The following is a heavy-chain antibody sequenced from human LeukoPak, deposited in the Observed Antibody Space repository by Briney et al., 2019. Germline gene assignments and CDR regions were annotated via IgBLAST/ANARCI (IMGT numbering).Heavy chain of an antibody. V-gene: IGHV4-59*08. CDR1: GGSISGYY. CDR3: ARHLDYYGSGSYEY. CDR2: IHSTRST. D-gene: IGHD3-10*01. J-gene: IGHJ4*02. Sequence: SQTLSLTCTVSGGSISGYYWGWIRHTPAKGHEWIGYIHSTRSTDSNPSLKSRVTMSVDTSKNQFSLKLGSVTAADTAVYYCARHLDYYGSGSYEYWGQGTLVTVSS.